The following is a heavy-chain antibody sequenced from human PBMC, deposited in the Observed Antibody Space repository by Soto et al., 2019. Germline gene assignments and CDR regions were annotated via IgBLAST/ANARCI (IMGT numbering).Heavy chain of an antibody. D-gene: IGHD3-10*01. V-gene: IGHV4-61*01. J-gene: IGHJ4*02. CDR2: ISHSGRT. CDR3: SYGSSFDY. CDR1: GASLRSGSYY. Sequence: SETLSLTCTVSGASLRSGSYYWSWIRQPPGKGLEWIGYISHSGRTNYDPSLKSRLTMSVDTSQNQFSLQLNSVTAADTAVYYCSYGSSFDYWGQGTLVTSPQ.